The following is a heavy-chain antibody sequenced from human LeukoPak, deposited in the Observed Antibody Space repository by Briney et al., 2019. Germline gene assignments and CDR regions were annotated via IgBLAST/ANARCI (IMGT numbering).Heavy chain of an antibody. CDR3: VRARDFYDSSGYVRGFDY. J-gene: IGHJ4*02. D-gene: IGHD3-22*01. Sequence: ASVKVSCKASGYTFTSYDINWVRQATGQGFEWMGWMNSNSGNTGYAQKFQGRVTMTRNTSISTAYMELSSLRSEDTAVYYCVRARDFYDSSGYVRGFDYWGQGTLVTVSS. V-gene: IGHV1-8*01. CDR1: GYTFTSYD. CDR2: MNSNSGNT.